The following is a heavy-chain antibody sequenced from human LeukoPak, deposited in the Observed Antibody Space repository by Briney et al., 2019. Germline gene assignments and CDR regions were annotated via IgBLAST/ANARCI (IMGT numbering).Heavy chain of an antibody. D-gene: IGHD2-15*01. CDR3: ARIPCTGGSCYYFDS. Sequence: SETLSLTCTVSGDSIGSSTYYWGWIRQPPGKGPEWIGSIFYSGSTFYKPSLESQLTMSVKMPKNQFSLRLSSVTAADTAVYYCARIPCTGGSCYYFDSWGQGILVIVSS. CDR2: IFYSGST. CDR1: GDSIGSSTYY. V-gene: IGHV4-39*01. J-gene: IGHJ4*02.